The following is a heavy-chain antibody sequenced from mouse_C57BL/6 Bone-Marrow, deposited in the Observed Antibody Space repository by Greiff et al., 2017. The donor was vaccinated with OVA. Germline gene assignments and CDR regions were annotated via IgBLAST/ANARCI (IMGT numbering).Heavy chain of an antibody. CDR1: GFTFSSYA. CDR3: ARESGSLHWYFDV. D-gene: IGHD6-2*01. CDR2: ISDGGSYT. Sequence: EVKVVESGGGLVKPGGSLKLSCAASGFTFSSYAMSWVRQTPEKRLEWVATISDGGSYTYYPDNVKGRFTISRDNAKNNLYLQMSHLKSEDTAMYYCARESGSLHWYFDVWGTGTTVTVSS. J-gene: IGHJ1*03. V-gene: IGHV5-4*01.